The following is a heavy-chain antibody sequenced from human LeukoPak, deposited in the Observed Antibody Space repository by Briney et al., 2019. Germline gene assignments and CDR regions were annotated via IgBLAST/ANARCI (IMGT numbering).Heavy chain of an antibody. V-gene: IGHV3-49*03. CDR2: IRVKAYGGTT. D-gene: IGHD4-17*01. CDR1: GFTFGDYA. J-gene: IGHJ4*02. CDR3: TRDDYGDS. Sequence: GGSLRLSCLASGFTFGDYAMSWFRQAPGKGLEWVGFIRVKAYGGTTEYAASVKGIFTISRDDSKNIAYLQMNSLKTEDTAVYYCTRDDYGDSWGQGTLVTVSS.